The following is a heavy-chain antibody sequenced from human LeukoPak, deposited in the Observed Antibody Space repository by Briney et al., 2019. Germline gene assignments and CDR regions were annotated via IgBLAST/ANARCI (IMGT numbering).Heavy chain of an antibody. V-gene: IGHV1-2*02. D-gene: IGHD3-22*01. CDR1: GYTFTGYY. J-gene: IGHJ6*02. CDR2: INPNSGGT. CDR3: ARDTYYYDSSGYFAGRGMDV. Sequence: ASVKVSCKASGYTFTGYYMHWVRQAPGQGLEWMGWINPNSGGTNYAQKFQGRVTMIRDTSISTAYMELSRLRSDDTAVYYCARDTYYYDSSGYFAGRGMDVWGQGTTVTVSS.